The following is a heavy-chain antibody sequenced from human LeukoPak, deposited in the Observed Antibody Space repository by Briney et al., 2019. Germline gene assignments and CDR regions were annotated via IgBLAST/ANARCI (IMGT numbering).Heavy chain of an antibody. Sequence: ASVKVSCKASGGTFSSYAISWVRQAPGQGLEWMGGIIPIFGTANYAQKFQGRVTITTDESTSTAYMELSSLRSEDTAVYYCARGGQISHYAFDIWGQGTMVTVSS. D-gene: IGHD2-15*01. CDR2: IIPIFGTA. CDR3: ARGGQISHYAFDI. J-gene: IGHJ3*02. V-gene: IGHV1-69*05. CDR1: GGTFSSYA.